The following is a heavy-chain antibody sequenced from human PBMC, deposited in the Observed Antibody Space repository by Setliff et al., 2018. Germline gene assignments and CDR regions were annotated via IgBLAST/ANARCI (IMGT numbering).Heavy chain of an antibody. Sequence: SETLSLTCTVSGDSISSSRYYWAWIRQPPGKGLEWIGNIYYSGTTYSNPSLKSRVTISVDTSKNQFSLKLSPVTAADTAVYYCVRAPRLEWILPTFDYWGQGTPVTVSS. CDR1: GDSISSSRYY. CDR3: VRAPRLEWILPTFDY. J-gene: IGHJ4*02. CDR2: IYYSGTT. D-gene: IGHD3-3*01. V-gene: IGHV4-39*07.